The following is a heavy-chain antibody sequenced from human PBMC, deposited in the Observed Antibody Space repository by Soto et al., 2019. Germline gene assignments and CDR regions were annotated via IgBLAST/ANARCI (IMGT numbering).Heavy chain of an antibody. D-gene: IGHD7-27*01. CDR2: ISGSGGST. Sequence: PGGSLRLSCAASGFTFSSYAMSWVRQAPGKGLEWVSAISGSGGSTYYADSVKGRFTISRDNSKNALYLQMNSLRAEDTAVYYCAKDGDKSYYYYYYMDVWGKGTTVTVSS. V-gene: IGHV3-23*01. CDR1: GFTFSSYA. CDR3: AKDGDKSYYYYYYMDV. J-gene: IGHJ6*03.